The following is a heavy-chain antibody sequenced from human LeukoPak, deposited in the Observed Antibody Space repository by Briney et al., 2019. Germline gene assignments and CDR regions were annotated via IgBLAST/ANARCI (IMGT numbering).Heavy chain of an antibody. CDR1: GGTFSSYA. Sequence: GASVKVSCKASGGTFSSYAISWVRQAPGQGLEWMGRIIPILGIANYAQKFQGRVTITADKSTSTAYMELSSLRSEDTAVYYCASGREYGGNSRYAFDIWGQGTMVTVSS. CDR2: IIPILGIA. CDR3: ASGREYGGNSRYAFDI. J-gene: IGHJ3*02. V-gene: IGHV1-69*04. D-gene: IGHD4-23*01.